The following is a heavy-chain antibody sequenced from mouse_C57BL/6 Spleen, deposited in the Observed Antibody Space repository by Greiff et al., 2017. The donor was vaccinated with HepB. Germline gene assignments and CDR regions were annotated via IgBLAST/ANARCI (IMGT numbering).Heavy chain of an antibody. Sequence: QVQLKQSGAELVRPGTSVKVSCKASGYAFTNYLIEWVKQRPGQGLEWIGVINPGSGGTNYNEKFKGKATLTADKSSSTAYMQLSSLTSEDSAVSFCASLGLGFFDYWGQGTTLTVSS. CDR3: ASLGLGFFDY. J-gene: IGHJ2*01. CDR1: GYAFTNYL. V-gene: IGHV1-54*01. D-gene: IGHD4-1*01. CDR2: INPGSGGT.